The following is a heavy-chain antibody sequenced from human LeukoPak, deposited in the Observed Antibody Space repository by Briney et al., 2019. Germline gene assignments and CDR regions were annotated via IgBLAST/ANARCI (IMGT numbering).Heavy chain of an antibody. CDR1: GGSFSGYY. CDR2: INHSGST. J-gene: IGHJ4*02. D-gene: IGHD6-19*01. V-gene: IGHV4-34*01. Sequence: SETLSLTCAVYGGSFSGYYWSWIRQPPGKGLEWIGEINHSGSTNYNPSLKSRVTISVDTSKNQFSLKLSSVTAADTAVYYCAKDRQQWLAIDYWGQGALVTVSS. CDR3: AKDRQQWLAIDY.